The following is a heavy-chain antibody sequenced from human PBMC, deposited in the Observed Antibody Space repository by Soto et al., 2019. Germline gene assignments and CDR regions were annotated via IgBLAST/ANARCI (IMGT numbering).Heavy chain of an antibody. D-gene: IGHD5-18*01. CDR2: ISGSGGST. J-gene: IGHJ4*02. Sequence: PGGALRLSCAASGFTFSSYAMSWVRQAPGKGLEWVSAISGSGGSTYYADSVKGRFTISRDNSKNTLYLQMNSLRAEDTAVYYCAKGGGYSYGFFDYWGQGTLVTVSS. CDR3: AKGGGYSYGFFDY. V-gene: IGHV3-23*01. CDR1: GFTFSSYA.